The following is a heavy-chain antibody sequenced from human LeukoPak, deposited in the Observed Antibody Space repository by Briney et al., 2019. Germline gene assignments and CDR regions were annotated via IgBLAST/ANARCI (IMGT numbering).Heavy chain of an antibody. D-gene: IGHD3-22*01. V-gene: IGHV3-23*01. CDR1: GFTFSSYG. CDR3: AKVSVPYYYDSSGYLDAFDI. Sequence: GGSLRLSCAASGFTFSSYGMSWVRQAPGKGLEWVSAISGSGGSTYYADSVKGRFTISRDNSKNTLYLQMNSLRAEDTAVYYCAKVSVPYYYDSSGYLDAFDIWGQGTMVTVSS. J-gene: IGHJ3*02. CDR2: ISGSGGST.